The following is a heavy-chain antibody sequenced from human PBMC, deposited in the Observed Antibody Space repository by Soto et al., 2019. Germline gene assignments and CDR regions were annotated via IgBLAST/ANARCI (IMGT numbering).Heavy chain of an antibody. Sequence: PSETLSLTCAVYGGSFSGYYWSWIRQPPGKGLEWIGEINHSGSTNYNPSLKSRVTISVDTSKNQFSLKLSSVTAADTAVYYCARDRGYCSSTSCSHWFDPWGQATLVTVSS. CDR3: ARDRGYCSSTSCSHWFDP. J-gene: IGHJ5*02. CDR1: GGSFSGYY. V-gene: IGHV4-34*01. D-gene: IGHD2-2*01. CDR2: INHSGST.